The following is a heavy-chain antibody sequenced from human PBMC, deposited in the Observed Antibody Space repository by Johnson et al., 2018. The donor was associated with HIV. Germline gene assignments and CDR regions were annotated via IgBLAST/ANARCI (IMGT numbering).Heavy chain of an antibody. D-gene: IGHD3-22*01. V-gene: IGHV3-30*14. Sequence: QVQLVESGGGLVQPGGSLRLSCAASGFTFSSYWMSWVRQAPGKGLEWVAVISYDGSNKYYADSVKGRFTISRDNSKNTLYLQMNSLRAEDTAVYYCARDVAATMIVVGGAYDAFDIWGQGTMVTVSS. CDR2: ISYDGSNK. CDR3: ARDVAATMIVVGGAYDAFDI. CDR1: GFTFSSYW. J-gene: IGHJ3*02.